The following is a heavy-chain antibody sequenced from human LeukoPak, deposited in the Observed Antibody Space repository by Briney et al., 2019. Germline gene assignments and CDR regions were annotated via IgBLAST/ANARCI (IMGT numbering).Heavy chain of an antibody. J-gene: IGHJ5*02. Sequence: GASVKVSCTASGYTFTSYYMHSVRQAPGQGLEWMGIINPSGGSTSYAQKFQGRVTMTRDTSTSTVYMELSSLRSEDTAVYYCARDPNNYDFWFDPWGQGTLVTVSS. D-gene: IGHD3-3*01. CDR2: INPSGGST. CDR1: GYTFTSYY. CDR3: ARDPNNYDFWFDP. V-gene: IGHV1-46*01.